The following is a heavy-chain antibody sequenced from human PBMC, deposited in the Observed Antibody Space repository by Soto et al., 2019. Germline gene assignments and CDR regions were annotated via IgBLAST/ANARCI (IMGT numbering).Heavy chain of an antibody. CDR2: ISYDGSNK. Sequence: TRGSLRPSCAASGFTFSSYGMHWVRQAPGKGLEWVAVISYDGSNKYYADSVKGRFTISRDNSKNTLYLQMNSLRAEDTAVYYCAKDWAAMVTVWGMDVWGQGTTVTVSS. J-gene: IGHJ6*02. D-gene: IGHD5-18*01. CDR3: AKDWAAMVTVWGMDV. CDR1: GFTFSSYG. V-gene: IGHV3-30*18.